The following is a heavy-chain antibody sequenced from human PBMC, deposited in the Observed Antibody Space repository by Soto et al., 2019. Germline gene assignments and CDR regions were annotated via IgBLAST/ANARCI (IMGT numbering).Heavy chain of an antibody. CDR2: ISAYNGNT. CDR3: ARDLCSGGSCYSSVPYAFDI. Sequence: ASVKVSCKASGYTFTSYGISWVRQAPGQGLEWMGWISAYNGNTNYAQKHQGRVTMTTDTSTSTAYMELRSLRSDDTAVYYCARDLCSGGSCYSSVPYAFDIWGQGTMVTVSS. D-gene: IGHD2-15*01. CDR1: GYTFTSYG. V-gene: IGHV1-18*01. J-gene: IGHJ3*02.